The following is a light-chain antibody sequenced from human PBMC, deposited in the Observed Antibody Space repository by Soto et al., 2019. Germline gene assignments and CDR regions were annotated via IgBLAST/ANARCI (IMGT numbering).Light chain of an antibody. V-gene: IGKV3-11*01. J-gene: IGKJ1*01. CDR2: GAS. CDR1: QSVSSY. CDR3: QQHSSWPRT. Sequence: EIVLTQSPATLCLSPGERATLSCRASQSVSSYLAWYQQKPGQAPRLLIYGASNRATGIPARFSGSGSGTDFTLTISSLEPEDFAVYYCQQHSSWPRTFGQGTKVDIK.